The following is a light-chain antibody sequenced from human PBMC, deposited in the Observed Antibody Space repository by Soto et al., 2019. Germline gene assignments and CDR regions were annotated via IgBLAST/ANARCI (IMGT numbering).Light chain of an antibody. CDR3: CSSAPESTYV. V-gene: IGLV2-23*01. Sequence: QSVLAQPASVSGSPGQSITISCTVTSDVVGAYNSVSWYQQLPHKAPQVILYKGTQRPSGVSSRFSGSTSGNAASLTISGLQADDEADYFCCSSAPESTYVFGNGTKVTV. CDR2: KGT. J-gene: IGLJ1*01. CDR1: SDVVGAYNS.